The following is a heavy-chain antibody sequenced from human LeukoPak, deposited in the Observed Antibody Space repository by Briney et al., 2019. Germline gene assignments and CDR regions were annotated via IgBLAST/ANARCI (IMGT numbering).Heavy chain of an antibody. J-gene: IGHJ4*02. Sequence: SETLSLTCGVSGGSISSTNWWSWVRQPPGQGLEWIGEISLSGVTNYNPSLKSRVTMSLDRSKNHPSLTLTSVTAADTAVYYCSRESGAFSPFGYWGQGTLVTVSS. CDR1: GGSISSTNW. V-gene: IGHV4-4*02. CDR2: ISLSGVT. CDR3: SRESGAFSPFGY. D-gene: IGHD1-26*01.